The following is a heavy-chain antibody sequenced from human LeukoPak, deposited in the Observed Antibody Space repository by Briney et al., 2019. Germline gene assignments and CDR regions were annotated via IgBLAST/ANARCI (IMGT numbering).Heavy chain of an antibody. CDR3: AKAYHPANWGSSAFDI. V-gene: IGHV3-30*02. CDR1: GLTFSSYG. CDR2: IRYDGSNK. Sequence: PGGSLRLSCAASGLTFSSYGLHWVGQAPGKGLEGVEFIRYDGSNKYYADSMKGRFTISRDNSKNTLYLQMNSLRAEDTAVYYCAKAYHPANWGSSAFDIWGQGTMVTVSS. J-gene: IGHJ3*02. D-gene: IGHD7-27*01.